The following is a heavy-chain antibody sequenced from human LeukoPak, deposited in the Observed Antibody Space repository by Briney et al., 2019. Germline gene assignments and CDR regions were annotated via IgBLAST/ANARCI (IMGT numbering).Heavy chain of an antibody. D-gene: IGHD3-22*01. CDR3: ARDGLARRYYDSSGYGVFDY. Sequence: GASVKVSCKASGYTFTGYYMHWVRQAPGQGLEWMGWINPNSGGTNYAQKFQGRVTMTRDTSISTAYMELSRLRSDDTAVYYCARDGLARRYYDSSGYGVFDYWGQGTLVTVSS. V-gene: IGHV1-2*02. CDR2: INPNSGGT. CDR1: GYTFTGYY. J-gene: IGHJ4*02.